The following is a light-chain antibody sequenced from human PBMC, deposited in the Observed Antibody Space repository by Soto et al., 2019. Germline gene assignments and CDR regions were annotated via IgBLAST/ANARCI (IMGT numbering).Light chain of an antibody. CDR2: DSS. Sequence: EIVLTQSPATLSLSPGERATLSCRASQSVSSYLAWYQQKPGQAPRLLIYDSSNRAAGIPARYSGSGSGTDVTRTIISLYPEDFAVYYCQHRSNWITFGQGTRLEIK. J-gene: IGKJ5*01. CDR1: QSVSSY. V-gene: IGKV3-11*01. CDR3: QHRSNWIT.